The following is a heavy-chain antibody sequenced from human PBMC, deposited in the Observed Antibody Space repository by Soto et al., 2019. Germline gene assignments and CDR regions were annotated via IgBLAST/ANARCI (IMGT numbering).Heavy chain of an antibody. J-gene: IGHJ6*02. Sequence: GGSLRLSCAASGCTFISCAMVWVRQAPGKGLEWVSDIIDSGASAYYADSVKGRFTISRDNSKSTLYLQMNSLRAEDTALYYCAKGRSYYYYYGVDVWGQGTTVTVSS. CDR1: GCTFISCA. V-gene: IGHV3-23*01. CDR2: IIDSGASA. CDR3: AKGRSYYYYYGVDV.